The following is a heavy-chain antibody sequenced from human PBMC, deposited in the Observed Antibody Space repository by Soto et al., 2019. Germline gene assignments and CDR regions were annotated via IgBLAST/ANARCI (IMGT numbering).Heavy chain of an antibody. CDR2: IYHSGHT. CDR1: GGSISSSNW. Sequence: QVQLQESGPGLVKPSGPLSITCSVSGGSISSSNWWSWVSQPPGKGLEWIGEIYHSGHTNYNPSLKSLVTMAVDTSRNQFSLKLSSVTAADTAVYYCERRWGEGRVDYCGQGPMVTVSS. V-gene: IGHV4-4*02. J-gene: IGHJ4*02. CDR3: ERRWGEGRVDY. D-gene: IGHD3-10*01.